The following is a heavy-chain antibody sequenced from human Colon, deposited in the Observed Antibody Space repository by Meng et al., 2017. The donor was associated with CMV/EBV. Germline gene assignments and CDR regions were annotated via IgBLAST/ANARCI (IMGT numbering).Heavy chain of an antibody. V-gene: IGHV2-5*02. CDR2: IHWDDDK. D-gene: IGHD2-2*01. J-gene: IGHJ4*02. Sequence: IHLQESGPALGNPTQTLSLTCTFSGFSLTTTGAGVAWVRQPPGKAPELLALIHWDDDKRYSPSLKNRLNITKDTSKNQVVLSMTDLDPADTGTFYCARPSLTILTDWGQGALVTVSS. CDR3: ARPSLTILTD. CDR1: GFSLTTTGAG.